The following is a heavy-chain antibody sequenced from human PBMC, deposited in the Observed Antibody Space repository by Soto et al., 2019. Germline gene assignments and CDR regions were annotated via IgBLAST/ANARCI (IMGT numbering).Heavy chain of an antibody. CDR3: ARVYGFGDSGPGY. D-gene: IGHD3-10*01. CDR1: GYTFTSYY. Sequence: ASVKVSCKASGYTFTSYYINWGRQATGQGLEWMGWMNPNSGNTGYAQKFQGRVTMTRSTSISTAYMELSSLRSEDTAVYYCARVYGFGDSGPGYWGQGTLVTVSS. J-gene: IGHJ4*02. CDR2: MNPNSGNT. V-gene: IGHV1-8*01.